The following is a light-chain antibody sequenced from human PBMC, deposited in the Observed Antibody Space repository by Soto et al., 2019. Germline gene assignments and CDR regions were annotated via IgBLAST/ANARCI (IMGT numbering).Light chain of an antibody. Sequence: DIQMTQSPSSLSASVGDRVTITCRASQSISYYLNWYQQKQGRAPRLLIYSTSTLQSGVPSKFSGSASGTDFTLTITSLQPDDFATYYCQQYNSYSTFGPATFGQGTKVDIK. V-gene: IGKV1-39*01. CDR2: STS. J-gene: IGKJ1*01. CDR1: QSISYY. CDR3: QQYNSYSTFGPAT.